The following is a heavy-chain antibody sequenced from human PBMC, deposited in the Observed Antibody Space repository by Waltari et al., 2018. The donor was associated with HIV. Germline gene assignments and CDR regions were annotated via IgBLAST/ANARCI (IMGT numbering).Heavy chain of an antibody. D-gene: IGHD3-10*01. CDR1: GFTFSSHG. V-gene: IGHV3-30*18. J-gene: IGHJ6*02. Sequence: QEHLVESGGGVVQPGRSLRLSCAASGFTFSSHGMHWVRQAPGKGLEWVAVISFDGSNTDHGDPVKGRLTISRDNSKNTLYLQMNSLRAEDTAVYYCAKMSGVGELLAQNYGLDVWGQGTTVIVSS. CDR2: ISFDGSNT. CDR3: AKMSGVGELLAQNYGLDV.